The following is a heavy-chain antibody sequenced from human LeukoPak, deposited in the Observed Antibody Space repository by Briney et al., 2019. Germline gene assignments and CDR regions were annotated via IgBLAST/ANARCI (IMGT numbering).Heavy chain of an antibody. Sequence: PGGSLRLSCAASGFTFRDYYMSWIRQAPGKGLEWVSYISSSGSTIYYADSVKGRFTISRDNAKNSLYLQMNSLRAEDTAVYYCARDSITMVRGVIFSANYFDYWGQGTLVTVSS. CDR3: ARDSITMVRGVIFSANYFDY. D-gene: IGHD3-10*01. CDR2: ISSSGSTI. CDR1: GFTFRDYY. V-gene: IGHV3-11*01. J-gene: IGHJ4*02.